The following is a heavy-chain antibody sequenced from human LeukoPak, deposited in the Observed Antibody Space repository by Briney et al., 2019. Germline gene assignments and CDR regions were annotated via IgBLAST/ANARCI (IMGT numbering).Heavy chain of an antibody. Sequence: SETLPLTCTVSGGSISSYDWSWIRQPPGKGLEWIGYIYYSGSTNYNPSFRGRVTISVDTSKSQFSLNLSSVTAADTAVYYCARGKGGGRYWGQGTLVTVSS. CDR2: IYYSGST. V-gene: IGHV4-59*01. CDR3: ARGKGGGRY. J-gene: IGHJ4*02. D-gene: IGHD1-26*01. CDR1: GGSISSYD.